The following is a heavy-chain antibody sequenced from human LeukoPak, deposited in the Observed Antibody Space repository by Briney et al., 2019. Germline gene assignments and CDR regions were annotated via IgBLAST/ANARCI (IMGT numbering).Heavy chain of an antibody. CDR3: ARSYGSGSFNWFDL. Sequence: GASVNVSSTASGYTLTTYDINWVRQASGQGLEWMGWMNPNSGNTGYAQKFQDRVAMTRNTSISTAFMELRSLRSEDTAVYYCARSYGSGSFNWFDLWGQGTLVTVSS. V-gene: IGHV1-8*01. CDR1: GYTLTTYD. D-gene: IGHD3-10*01. CDR2: MNPNSGNT. J-gene: IGHJ5*02.